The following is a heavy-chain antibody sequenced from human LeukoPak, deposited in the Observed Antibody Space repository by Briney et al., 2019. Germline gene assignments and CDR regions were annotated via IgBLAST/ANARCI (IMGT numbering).Heavy chain of an antibody. CDR1: GGSISSSNW. Sequence: PSGTLSLTCAVSGGSISSSNWWSWVRQPPGKGLEWIGEIYHSGSTNYNPSLKSRVTISVDKSKNQFSLKLSSVTAADTAVYYCASYYDSSGYYYGYFDYWGQGTLVTVSS. CDR2: IYHSGST. V-gene: IGHV4-4*02. CDR3: ASYYDSSGYYYGYFDY. D-gene: IGHD3-22*01. J-gene: IGHJ4*02.